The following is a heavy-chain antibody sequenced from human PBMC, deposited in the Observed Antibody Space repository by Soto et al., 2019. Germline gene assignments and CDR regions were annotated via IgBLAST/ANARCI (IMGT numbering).Heavy chain of an antibody. CDR3: ARPRTGPGIAVAGTKRYGMDV. V-gene: IGHV1-69*13. CDR2: IIPIFGTA. Sequence: ASVKVSCKASGGTFSSYAISWVRQAPGQGLEWMGGIIPIFGTANYAQKFQGRVTITADESTSTAYMELSSLRSEDTAVYYCARPRTGPGIAVAGTKRYGMDVWGQGTTVTVSS. D-gene: IGHD6-19*01. J-gene: IGHJ6*02. CDR1: GGTFSSYA.